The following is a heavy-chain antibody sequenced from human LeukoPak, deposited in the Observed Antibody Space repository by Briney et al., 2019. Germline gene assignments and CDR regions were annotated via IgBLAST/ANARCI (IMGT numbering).Heavy chain of an antibody. CDR2: ISSSSSYI. CDR1: GFTFSSYS. Sequence: GGSLRLSCAASGFTFSSYSMNWVRQAPGKGLEWVSSISSSSSYIYYADSVKGRFTISRDNAKDSLYPQMNSLRAEDTAVYYCASGGVTDYWGQGTLVTVSS. CDR3: ASGGVTDY. D-gene: IGHD3-16*01. J-gene: IGHJ4*02. V-gene: IGHV3-21*01.